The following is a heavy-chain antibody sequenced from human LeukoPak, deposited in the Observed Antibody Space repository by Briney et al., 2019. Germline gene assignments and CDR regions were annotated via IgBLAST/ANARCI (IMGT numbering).Heavy chain of an antibody. CDR1: GFTLGDYA. J-gene: IGHJ4*02. CDR3: TGSGSYYNGGFDY. CDR2: IRSKAYGGTT. Sequence: GGSLRLSCTASGFTLGDYAMSWFRQAPGKGLEWVGFIRSKAYGGTTEYAASVKGRFTISRDDSKSIAYLQMNSLKTEDTAVYYCTGSGSYYNGGFDYWGQGTLVTVSS. V-gene: IGHV3-49*03. D-gene: IGHD3-10*01.